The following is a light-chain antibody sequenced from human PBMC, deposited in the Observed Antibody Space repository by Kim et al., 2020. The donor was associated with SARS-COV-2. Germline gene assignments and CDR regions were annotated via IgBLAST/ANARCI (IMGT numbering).Light chain of an antibody. J-gene: IGLJ2*01. CDR3: SLYTPSSTPVL. CDR2: EVS. V-gene: IGLV2-14*03. Sequence: VSCYQQHHHENTTLVVYEVSKRPSGVSNLFSGSKSGNTASLTLSGLRAEDEADYYCSLYTPSSTPVLFGGETQLTVL.